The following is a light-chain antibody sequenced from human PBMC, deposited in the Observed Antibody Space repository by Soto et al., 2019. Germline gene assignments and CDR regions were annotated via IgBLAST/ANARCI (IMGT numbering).Light chain of an antibody. V-gene: IGKV1-5*01. J-gene: IGKJ1*01. CDR3: QQYNTYWT. CDR1: QSINSW. CDR2: DAS. Sequence: IQMTQSPSTLSASVGGSVTITCRASQSINSWLAWYQQKPGKAPKLLIYDASSLESGVPSRFSGSGSGTEFTLTISSLQPDDFATYYCQQYNTYWTFGQGTKVDIK.